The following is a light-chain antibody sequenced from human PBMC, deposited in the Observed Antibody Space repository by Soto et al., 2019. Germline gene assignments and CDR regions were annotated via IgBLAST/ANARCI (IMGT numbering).Light chain of an antibody. Sequence: QSVLTQPRSVSGSPGQTVTISCTGTSSDVGGYDHVSRYQQQHPGKAPKLMIFDVTKRPSGVPDRFSGSKSGNTASLSISGLQAEDEADYYCYSYAGSSYVFGTGPRSPS. CDR3: YSYAGSSYV. CDR2: DVT. J-gene: IGLJ1*01. CDR1: SSDVGGYDH. V-gene: IGLV2-11*01.